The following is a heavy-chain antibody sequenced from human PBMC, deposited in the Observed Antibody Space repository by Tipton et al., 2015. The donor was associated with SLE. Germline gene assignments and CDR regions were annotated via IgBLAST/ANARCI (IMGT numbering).Heavy chain of an antibody. D-gene: IGHD2-21*01. J-gene: IGHJ4*02. CDR2: INHSGST. CDR3: ARVPLAPYCGGDCYGGFDY. V-gene: IGHV4-34*01. CDR1: GGSFSGYY. Sequence: TLSLTCAVYGGSFSGYYWSWIRQPPGKGLEWIGEINHSGSTNYNPSPKSRVTISVDTSKNQFSLKLSSVTAADTAVYYCARVPLAPYCGGDCYGGFDYWGQGTLVTVSS.